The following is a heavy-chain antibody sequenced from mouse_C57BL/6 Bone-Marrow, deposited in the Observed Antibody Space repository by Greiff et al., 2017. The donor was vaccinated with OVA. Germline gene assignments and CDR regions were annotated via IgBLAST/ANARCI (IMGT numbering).Heavy chain of an antibody. V-gene: IGHV1-66*01. D-gene: IGHD2-1*01. J-gene: IGHJ2*01. Sequence: QVQLKQSGPELVKPGASVKISCKASGYSFTSYYIHWVKQRPGQGLEWIGWIYPGSGNTKYNEKFKGKATLTADTSSSTAYMQLSSLTSEDSAVYYCARGSSTMVKYYFDYWGQGTTLTVSS. CDR2: IYPGSGNT. CDR1: GYSFTSYY. CDR3: ARGSSTMVKYYFDY.